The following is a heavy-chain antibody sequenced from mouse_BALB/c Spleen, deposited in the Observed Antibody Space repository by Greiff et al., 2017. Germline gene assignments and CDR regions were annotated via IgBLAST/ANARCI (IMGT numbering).Heavy chain of an antibody. CDR3: ARKDRIYYDYDGCMDY. CDR1: GYTFTSYW. V-gene: IGHV1S127*01. J-gene: IGHJ4*01. D-gene: IGHD2-4*01. CDR2: IDPSNSET. Sequence: QVQLQQSGPELVRPGASVKMSCKASGYTFTSYWMHWVKQRPGQGLEWIGMIDPSNSETRLNQKFKDKATLNVDKSSNTAYMQLSSLTSEDSAVYYCARKDRIYYDYDGCMDYWGQGTSVTVSS.